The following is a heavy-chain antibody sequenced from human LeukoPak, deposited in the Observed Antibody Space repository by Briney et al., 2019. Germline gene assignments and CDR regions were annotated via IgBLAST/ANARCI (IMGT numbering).Heavy chain of an antibody. V-gene: IGHV1-2*02. D-gene: IGHD6-19*01. CDR2: INPNSGGT. CDR1: GYTFTSYY. Sequence: ASVKVSCKASGYTFTSYYMHWVRQAPGQGLEWMGWINPNSGGTNYAQKLQGRVTMTTDTSTSTAYMELRSLRSDDTAVYYCAREGYGSGWYGGYYYYYYMDVWGKGTTVTVSS. J-gene: IGHJ6*03. CDR3: AREGYGSGWYGGYYYYYYMDV.